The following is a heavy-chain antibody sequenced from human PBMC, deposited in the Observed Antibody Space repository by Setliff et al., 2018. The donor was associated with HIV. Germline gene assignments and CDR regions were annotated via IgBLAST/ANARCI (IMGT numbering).Heavy chain of an antibody. J-gene: IGHJ4*02. CDR1: SYSISSGYY. V-gene: IGHV4-38-2*01. Sequence: SETLSLTCAVSSYSISSGYYWGWIRQPPGKGLEWIGNIYHSGSTYYNPSLKSRVTISVDTSKNQFSLKLSSVTAADTAVYHCARVQVSGTYPIDYWGQGTLVTVSS. D-gene: IGHD3-10*01. CDR3: ARVQVSGTYPIDY. CDR2: IYHSGST.